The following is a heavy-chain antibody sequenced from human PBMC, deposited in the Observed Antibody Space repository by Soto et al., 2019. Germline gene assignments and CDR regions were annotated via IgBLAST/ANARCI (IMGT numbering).Heavy chain of an antibody. CDR1: GFTFSSYG. CDR2: ISYDGSNK. CDR3: AKDLRYYGSGPYYYYGMDV. Sequence: PVGSLRLSCAASGFTFSSYGMHWVRQAPVKVLEWVAVISYDGSNKYYADSVKGRFTISRDNSKNTLYLQMNSLRAEDTAVYYCAKDLRYYGSGPYYYYGMDVWGQGTTVTVSS. D-gene: IGHD3-10*01. J-gene: IGHJ6*02. V-gene: IGHV3-30*18.